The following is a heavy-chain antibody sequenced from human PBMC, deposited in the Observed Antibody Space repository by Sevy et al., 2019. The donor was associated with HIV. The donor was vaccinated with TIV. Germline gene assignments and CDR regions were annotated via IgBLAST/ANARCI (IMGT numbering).Heavy chain of an antibody. CDR2: IFDSGIS. CDR1: GGSISSGNYY. V-gene: IGHV4-31*03. J-gene: IGHJ3*02. Sequence: SETLSLTCTVSGGSISSGNYYWTWIRQHPEKGLEWIGYIFDSGISYYHPSLKTRVSISGDTSKNQVSLRLTSVTAADTAIYYCARDRGGNSASDIWGQGTMVTVSS. CDR3: ARDRGGNSASDI. D-gene: IGHD2-21*02.